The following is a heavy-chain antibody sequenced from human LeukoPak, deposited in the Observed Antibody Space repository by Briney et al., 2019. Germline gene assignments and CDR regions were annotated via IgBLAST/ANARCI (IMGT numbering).Heavy chain of an antibody. D-gene: IGHD2-21*02. CDR1: GGTFSSYA. CDR2: IIPILGIA. Sequence: GASVKVSCKASGGTFSSYAISWVRQAPGQGLEWMGRIIPILGIANYAQKFQGRVTITADKSTSTAYMELSSLRSEDTAVYYCAREGIRYCGGDCYSYFDYWGQGTLVTVSS. V-gene: IGHV1-69*04. J-gene: IGHJ4*02. CDR3: AREGIRYCGGDCYSYFDY.